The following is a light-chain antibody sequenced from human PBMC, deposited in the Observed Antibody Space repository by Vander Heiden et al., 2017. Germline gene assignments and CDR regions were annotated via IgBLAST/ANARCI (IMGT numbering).Light chain of an antibody. CDR1: KTVLDSTNNRNY. V-gene: IGKV4-1*01. CDR2: WAS. CDR3: QQYYSTPRT. J-gene: IGKJ1*01. Sequence: DIVMTQSHDSLAVSLGERATIYRNNSKTVLDSTNNRNYLAWYQQKPGQPPKLLIYWASSRGSGVPDRFSGSGSGTDFTLTISSLQAEDVAVYYCQQYYSTPRTFGQGTKVEIK.